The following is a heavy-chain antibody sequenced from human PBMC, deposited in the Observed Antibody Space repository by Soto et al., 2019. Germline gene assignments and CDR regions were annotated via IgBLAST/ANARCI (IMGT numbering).Heavy chain of an antibody. CDR3: ARGMVHFDY. CDR1: GFTFSSYG. V-gene: IGHV3-33*01. Sequence: QVQLVESGGGVVQPGRSLRLSCAASGFTFSSYGMHWVRQAPGKGLEWVAVIWYDGSNKYYADSVKGRFTISRDNSKNTLYLQMISLRAEDTAVYYYARGMVHFDYWGQEPWSPSPQ. CDR2: IWYDGSNK. J-gene: IGHJ4*01. D-gene: IGHD6-13*01.